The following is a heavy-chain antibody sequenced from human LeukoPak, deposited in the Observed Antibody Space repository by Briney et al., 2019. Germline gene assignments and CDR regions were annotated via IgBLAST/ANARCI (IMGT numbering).Heavy chain of an antibody. CDR1: GFRFSDYG. D-gene: IGHD2-15*01. J-gene: IGHJ4*02. V-gene: IGHV3-30*18. CDR2: ISSDGTKK. Sequence: PGGSLRLSCAASGFRFSDYGMHWVRQAPGRGLEWVAVISSDGTKKAYADSVKGRFTISRDSSENTLYLQMSSLRAEDTAVYYCAKRRDYCSGGSCYSLDYWGQGTLVTVSS. CDR3: AKRRDYCSGGSCYSLDY.